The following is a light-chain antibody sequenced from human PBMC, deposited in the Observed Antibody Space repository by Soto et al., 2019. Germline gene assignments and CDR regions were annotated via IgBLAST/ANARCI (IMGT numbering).Light chain of an antibody. J-gene: IGKJ4*01. CDR1: QSVTSSY. CDR2: GAS. Sequence: EIVLTQSPGTLSLSPGERATLSCRASQSVTSSYLAWYQQKPGQAPRLLIYGASSRATGIPDRFSGSGSGTDFTLTIRRLEPEDFAVYYWQKYGNSPLTFGGGTKVEIK. V-gene: IGKV3-20*01. CDR3: QKYGNSPLT.